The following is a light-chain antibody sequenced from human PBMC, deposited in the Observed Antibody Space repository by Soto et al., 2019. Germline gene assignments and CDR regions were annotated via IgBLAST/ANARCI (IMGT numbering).Light chain of an antibody. J-gene: IGKJ4*01. CDR1: QSVSSH. Sequence: EIVLTQSPATLSLSPGERAALSCRASQSVSSHLAWYQQKPGQAPRLLIYDASNRATSIPARFSGSGSGTDFTLIISSLEPEDLAVYYCQQRSNWPLTFGGGTKVEIK. CDR2: DAS. V-gene: IGKV3-11*01. CDR3: QQRSNWPLT.